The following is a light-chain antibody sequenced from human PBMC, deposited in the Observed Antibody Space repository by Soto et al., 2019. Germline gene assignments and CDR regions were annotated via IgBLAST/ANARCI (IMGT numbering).Light chain of an antibody. J-gene: IGKJ1*01. CDR2: DAS. CDR3: QKYNSYRT. Sequence: DIQMTQSPSTLSASVGDRVTITCRARQTISIWLAWYQQKPGKAPKLLIYDASILESGVPSRFSGSGSGTEFTLTISSLKPDDFATYYCQKYNSYRTFGQGTKV. CDR1: QTISIW. V-gene: IGKV1-5*01.